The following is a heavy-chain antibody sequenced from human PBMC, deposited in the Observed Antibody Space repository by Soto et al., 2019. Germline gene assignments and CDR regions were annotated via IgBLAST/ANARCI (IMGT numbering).Heavy chain of an antibody. V-gene: IGHV4-34*01. CDR2: INHSGST. D-gene: IGHD6-19*01. CDR1: GGSFSGYY. Sequence: SETLSLTCAVYGGSFSGYYWSWIRQPPGKGLEWIGGINHSGSTNYNPSLKSRVTISVDTSKNQFSLKLSSVTAADTAVYYCASDTSSGWYSWWFDPWSQGTLVTVSS. J-gene: IGHJ5*02. CDR3: ASDTSSGWYSWWFDP.